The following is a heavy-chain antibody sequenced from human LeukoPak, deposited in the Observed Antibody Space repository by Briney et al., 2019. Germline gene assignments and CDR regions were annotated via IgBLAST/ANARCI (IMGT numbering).Heavy chain of an antibody. D-gene: IGHD6-13*01. CDR2: ISAYNRDT. CDR3: ARDPSNTSGWSPYFDY. V-gene: IGHV1-18*04. Sequence: ASVKVSCKSSGYTYTNHGITWVRQAPGQGLEWMGWISAYNRDTRYAQNFQGRVTLITESSTNTAYMELRSLRSDDTAIYYCARDPSNTSGWSPYFDYWGREPWSPSPQ. CDR1: GYTYTNHG. J-gene: IGHJ4*02.